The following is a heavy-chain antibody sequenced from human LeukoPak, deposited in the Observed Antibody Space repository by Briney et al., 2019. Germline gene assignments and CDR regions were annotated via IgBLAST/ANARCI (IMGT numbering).Heavy chain of an antibody. J-gene: IGHJ4*02. CDR1: GFIFSSYS. D-gene: IGHD2-8*02. CDR2: INSDGGTT. V-gene: IGHV3-74*01. CDR3: ARGYCTGGTCYFDY. Sequence: PGGSLRLSCAASGFIFSSYSMNWVRQAPGKGLVWVSRINSDGGTTNYADSVKGRFTISRDNAKNTLYLQMNSLRAEDTAVFYCARGYCTGGTCYFDYWGRGTLVTVSS.